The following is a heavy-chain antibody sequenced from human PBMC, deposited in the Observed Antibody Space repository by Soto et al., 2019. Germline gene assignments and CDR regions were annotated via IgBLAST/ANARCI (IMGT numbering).Heavy chain of an antibody. Sequence: PSETLSLTCTVPRGSIRSGAYYWSWISQHPRKRLKRIGHIYNSGSTFYNPSLKSRVSLSVDTSKNQFSLKLNSVTAADTAVYYCARVQGYVVRETHYYYGMDVWGQGTTVT. J-gene: IGHJ6*02. CDR1: RGSIRSGAYY. V-gene: IGHV4-31*03. CDR3: ARVQGYVVRETHYYYGMDV. D-gene: IGHD3-10*01. CDR2: IYNSGST.